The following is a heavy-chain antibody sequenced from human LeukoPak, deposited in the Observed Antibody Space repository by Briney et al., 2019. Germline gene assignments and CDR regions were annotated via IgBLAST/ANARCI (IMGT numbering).Heavy chain of an antibody. Sequence: PSETLSLTCTVSGGSISSGGYYWSWIRQHPGKGLEWIGYIYYSGSTYYNPSLKSRVIISVDKSKNQFSLKLTSVTAADTAVYYCARDFWYYYDSSGSESFQHWGQGTLVTVSS. J-gene: IGHJ1*01. CDR2: IYYSGST. V-gene: IGHV4-31*03. D-gene: IGHD3-22*01. CDR1: GGSISSGGYY. CDR3: ARDFWYYYDSSGSESFQH.